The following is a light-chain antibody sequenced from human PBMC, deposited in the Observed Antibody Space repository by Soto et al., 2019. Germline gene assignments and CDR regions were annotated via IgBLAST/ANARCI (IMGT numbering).Light chain of an antibody. CDR3: MQSIEFPLT. Sequence: DIVMTQTPLSLPVTPGEPASISCGSSQSLLDSDDGNTYLDWYLQKPGQSPQLLIYTVSYRASGVPDRFSGSGSGTDFTLKISRAEAEDVGVYYCMQSIEFPLTLGGGTKVDIK. V-gene: IGKV2-40*01. CDR2: TVS. CDR1: QSLLDSDDGNTY. J-gene: IGKJ4*01.